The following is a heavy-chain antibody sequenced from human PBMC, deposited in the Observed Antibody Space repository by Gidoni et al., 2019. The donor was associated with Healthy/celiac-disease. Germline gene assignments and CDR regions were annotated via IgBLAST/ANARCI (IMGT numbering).Heavy chain of an antibody. CDR3: ARGGVYCSSTSCSPNYFDY. J-gene: IGHJ4*02. Sequence: QVQLQQWGAGLLKPSETLSLPCPVYGGSFSGYYWSWLRQPPGKGLEWIGEINHSGSTNYNPSLKSRVTISVDTSKNQFSLKLSSVTAADTAVYYCARGGVYCSSTSCSPNYFDYWGQGTLVTVSS. CDR2: INHSGST. V-gene: IGHV4-34*01. D-gene: IGHD2-2*01. CDR1: GGSFSGYY.